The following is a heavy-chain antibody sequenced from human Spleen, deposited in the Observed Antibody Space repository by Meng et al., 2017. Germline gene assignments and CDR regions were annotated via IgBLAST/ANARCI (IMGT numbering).Heavy chain of an antibody. CDR1: GYTFTGYS. CDR2: IDSNTGKP. CDR3: ARGGVSVVRGVSYYYYGMDV. Sequence: ASVKVSCKASGYTFTGYSINWVRQAPGQGLEWLGWIDSNTGKPTFAQGFAGRFVFSVDTSVSTAYLQISSLKAEDTAVYYCARGGVSVVRGVSYYYYGMDVWGQGTTVTVSS. J-gene: IGHJ6*02. D-gene: IGHD3-10*01. V-gene: IGHV7-4-1*02.